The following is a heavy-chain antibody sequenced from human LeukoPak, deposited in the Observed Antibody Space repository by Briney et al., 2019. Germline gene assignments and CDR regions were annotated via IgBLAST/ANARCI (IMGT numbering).Heavy chain of an antibody. J-gene: IGHJ4*02. CDR3: ARGETVYGGAIVY. CDR2: INPNSGGT. V-gene: IGHV1-2*02. D-gene: IGHD3-16*02. Sequence: ASVKVSCKASGYTFTGYYMHWVRQAPGQGLEWMECINPNSGGTKHAQKFHGGVPLTRDTSISTAYMELSRLRSDDTAVYYCARGETVYGGAIVYWGQGTLVTVSS. CDR1: GYTFTGYY.